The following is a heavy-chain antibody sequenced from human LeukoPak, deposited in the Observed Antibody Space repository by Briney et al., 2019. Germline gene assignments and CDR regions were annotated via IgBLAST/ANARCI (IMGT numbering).Heavy chain of an antibody. CDR1: GFTFSGSA. Sequence: GGSLRLSCAASGFTFSGSAMHWVRQASGKGLEWVGRIRSKANSYATAYAASVKGRFTISRDDSKKTAYLQMNSLKTEDTAVYYCTRDSGSYGSFDYWGQGTLVTVSA. CDR3: TRDSGSYGSFDY. J-gene: IGHJ4*02. D-gene: IGHD1-26*01. CDR2: IRSKANSYAT. V-gene: IGHV3-73*01.